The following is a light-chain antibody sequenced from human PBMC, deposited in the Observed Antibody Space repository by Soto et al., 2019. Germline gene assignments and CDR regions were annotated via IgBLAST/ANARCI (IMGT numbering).Light chain of an antibody. Sequence: DIQMTQSPSSLSASVGDRVTITCQASQDISNYLNWYQQKPGKAPKLLIYDASNLEIGVPSRFSGSGSGTDFTFTISTLQPEDIATYDGQQYDNLPPLFGQGTKLEIK. J-gene: IGKJ2*01. V-gene: IGKV1-33*01. CDR2: DAS. CDR1: QDISNY. CDR3: QQYDNLPPL.